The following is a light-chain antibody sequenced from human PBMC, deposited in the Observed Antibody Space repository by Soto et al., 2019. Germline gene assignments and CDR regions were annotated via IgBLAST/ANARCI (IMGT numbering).Light chain of an antibody. CDR3: QHYKTHVT. CDR2: KAS. V-gene: IGKV1-5*03. CDR1: QSISSW. J-gene: IGKJ1*01. Sequence: DIQMTQSPSTLSASVGDRVTITCRANQSISSWLAWYHQKPGKAPRLLIYKASSLESGVPSRFSGSGSGTEFTLTISSLQPDDFATYYCQHYKTHVTFGQGTKVEIK.